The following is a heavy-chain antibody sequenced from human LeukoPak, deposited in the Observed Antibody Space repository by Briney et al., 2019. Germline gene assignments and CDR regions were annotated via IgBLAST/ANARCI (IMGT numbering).Heavy chain of an antibody. V-gene: IGHV3-23*01. Sequence: PGGSLRLSCAASGFTFSSYAMSWVRQAPGKGLEWVSAISGSGGSTYYADSVKGRLTISRDNSKNTLYLQMNSLRAEDTAVYYCGRTPLTIAAAGHFDYWGQGTLVTVSS. CDR2: ISGSGGST. CDR1: GFTFSSYA. D-gene: IGHD6-13*01. CDR3: GRTPLTIAAAGHFDY. J-gene: IGHJ4*02.